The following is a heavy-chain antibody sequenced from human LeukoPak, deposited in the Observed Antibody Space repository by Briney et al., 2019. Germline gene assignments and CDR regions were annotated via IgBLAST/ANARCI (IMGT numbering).Heavy chain of an antibody. D-gene: IGHD1-26*01. CDR2: INHSGST. CDR1: GGSISSSSYY. CDR3: ASLWELPDFDY. Sequence: NPSETLSLTCTVSGGSISSSSYYWGWIRQPPGKGLEWIGEINHSGSTNYNPSLKSRVTISVDTSKNQFSLKLSSVTAADTAVYYCASLWELPDFDYWGQGTLVTVSS. J-gene: IGHJ4*02. V-gene: IGHV4-39*07.